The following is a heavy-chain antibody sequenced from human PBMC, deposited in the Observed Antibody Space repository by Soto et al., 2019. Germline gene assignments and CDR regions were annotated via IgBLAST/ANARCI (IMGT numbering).Heavy chain of an antibody. CDR3: ASDQQLGSWFDP. Sequence: PGGSLRLSCAASGFTFSSYAMSWVRQAPGKGLEWVSAISGSGGSTYYADPVKGRFTISRDNSKNTLYLQMNSLRAEDTAVYYCASDQQLGSWFDPWGQGTLVTVSS. CDR1: GFTFSSYA. CDR2: ISGSGGST. D-gene: IGHD6-6*01. J-gene: IGHJ5*02. V-gene: IGHV3-23*01.